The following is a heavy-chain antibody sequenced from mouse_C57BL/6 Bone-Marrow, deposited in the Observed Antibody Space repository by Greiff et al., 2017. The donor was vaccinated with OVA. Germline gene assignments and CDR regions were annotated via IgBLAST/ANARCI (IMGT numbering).Heavy chain of an antibody. CDR1: GYTFTSYW. D-gene: IGHD1-1*01. CDR3: ASGNYGSSFYYAMDY. CDR2: IDPSDSET. Sequence: QVQLQQPGAELVRPGSSVKLSCKASGYTFTSYWMHWVKQRPIQGLEWIGNIDPSDSETHYNQKFKDKATLTVDKSSSTAYMQLSSLTSEDSAVYYCASGNYGSSFYYAMDYWGQGTSVTVSS. V-gene: IGHV1-52*01. J-gene: IGHJ4*01.